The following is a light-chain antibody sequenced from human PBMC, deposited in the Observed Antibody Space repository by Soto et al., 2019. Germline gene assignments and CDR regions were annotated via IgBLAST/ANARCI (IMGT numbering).Light chain of an antibody. CDR3: SSYTSSSPYV. V-gene: IGLV1-40*01. J-gene: IGLJ1*01. Sequence: QSALTQPPSVSGAPGQRVTISCSGSSSNIGAGYDVHWYQQLPGTAPKLMIYEVSNRPSGVSHRFSGSKSGNTASLTISGLQAEDEADYYCSSYTSSSPYVFGTGTKVTVL. CDR1: SSNIGAGYD. CDR2: EVS.